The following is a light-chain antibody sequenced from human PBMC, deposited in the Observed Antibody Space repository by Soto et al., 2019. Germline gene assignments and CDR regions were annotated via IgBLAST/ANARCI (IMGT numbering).Light chain of an antibody. V-gene: IGLV2-8*01. CDR2: EVS. CDR1: SSDVGAYNY. Sequence: QSVLTQPPSAYGSPGQSVTISCTGTSSDVGAYNYVSWYQQLPGKAPKLIIYEVSKRPSGVPDRFSGSKSGNTASLTISGLQAEDEADYYCSSYTTSNTRQIVFGTGTKVTVL. CDR3: SSYTTSNTRQIV. J-gene: IGLJ1*01.